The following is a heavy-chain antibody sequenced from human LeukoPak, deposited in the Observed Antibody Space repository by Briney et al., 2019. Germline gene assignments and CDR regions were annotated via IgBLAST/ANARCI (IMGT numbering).Heavy chain of an antibody. CDR3: AKAGDSSGHYGMDV. CDR2: ISWNSGSI. J-gene: IGHJ6*02. Sequence: PGGSLRLSCAASGFTFDDYAMHWVRHAPGKGREWVSGISWNSGSIGYADSVKGRFTISRDNAKNSLYLQMNSLRAEDTALYYCAKAGDSSGHYGMDVWGQGTTVTVSS. CDR1: GFTFDDYA. D-gene: IGHD3-22*01. V-gene: IGHV3-9*01.